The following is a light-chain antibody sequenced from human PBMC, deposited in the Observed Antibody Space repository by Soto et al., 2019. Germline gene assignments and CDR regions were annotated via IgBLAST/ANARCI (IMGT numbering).Light chain of an antibody. CDR3: SSYTTSYTRQIV. J-gene: IGLJ1*01. V-gene: IGLV2-14*03. Sequence: QSALTQPASVSGSPGQSITISCTGTSSDVGGYNYVSWYQHHPGKAPKLIIYDVTNRPSGVSNPFSGSKSGNTASLTISGLQPEDEADYYCSSYTTSYTRQIVFGTGTKVTVL. CDR2: DVT. CDR1: SSDVGGYNY.